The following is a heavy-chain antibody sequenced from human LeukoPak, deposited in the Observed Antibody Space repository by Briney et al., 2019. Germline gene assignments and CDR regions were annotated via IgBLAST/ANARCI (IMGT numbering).Heavy chain of an antibody. J-gene: IGHJ4*02. CDR3: AREVYYYDSSGSYSLFDY. V-gene: IGHV4-59*01. CDR2: IFYNGST. CDR1: GGSTSSYY. D-gene: IGHD3-22*01. Sequence: SETLSLTCTVSGGSTSSYYWSWIRQPPGKGLEWIGFIFYNGSTNYNPSLKSRVTISVDTSKNQFSLKLSSVTAADTAVYYCAREVYYYDSSGSYSLFDYWGQGTLVTVSS.